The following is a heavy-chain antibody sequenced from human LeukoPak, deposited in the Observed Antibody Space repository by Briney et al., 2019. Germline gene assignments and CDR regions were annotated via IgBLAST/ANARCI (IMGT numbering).Heavy chain of an antibody. D-gene: IGHD1-26*01. J-gene: IGHJ5*02. CDR2: ISSDSSDM. Sequence: GGSLRLSCAASGFTFSAYTMNWVRQAPGKGLEWVSCISSDSSDMFYGDSVRGRFTISRDNAKNLLYLQMNSLRVEDTAVYYCARGLPGIDPWGQGTLVTVSS. CDR1: GFTFSAYT. V-gene: IGHV3-21*01. CDR3: ARGLPGIDP.